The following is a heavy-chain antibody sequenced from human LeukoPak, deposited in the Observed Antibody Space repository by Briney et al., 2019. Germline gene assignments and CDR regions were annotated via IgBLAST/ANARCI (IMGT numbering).Heavy chain of an antibody. Sequence: PSETLSLTCAVYGGSFSGYYWSWIRQPPGKGLEWIWEINHTGSTNYNPSVKGRVTISVDTSKNQFSLQMNSVTAADTAVYYCARGRYYYYGSGSYPELKSLFDYWGPGTLVTVSS. CDR2: INHTGST. CDR1: GGSFSGYY. CDR3: ARGRYYYYGSGSYPELKSLFDY. D-gene: IGHD3-10*01. V-gene: IGHV4-34*01. J-gene: IGHJ4*02.